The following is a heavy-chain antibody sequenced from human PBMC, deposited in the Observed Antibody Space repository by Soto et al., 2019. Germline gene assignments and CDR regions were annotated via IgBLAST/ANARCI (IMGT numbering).Heavy chain of an antibody. CDR2: IHPSGDT. D-gene: IGHD2-15*01. J-gene: IGHJ1*01. Sequence: QVQLVQSGAELKKPGASVKVACKASGYKFTTYFIHWVRQATGQGLEWMGMIHPSGDTGYAQKFRGRVTMTIDTSTTPAYMELRNLTPEDTAVYFSVRGYCTTSPCSGDFQFWGQGTLVTVSS. CDR1: GYKFTTYF. CDR3: VRGYCTTSPCSGDFQF. V-gene: IGHV1-46*01.